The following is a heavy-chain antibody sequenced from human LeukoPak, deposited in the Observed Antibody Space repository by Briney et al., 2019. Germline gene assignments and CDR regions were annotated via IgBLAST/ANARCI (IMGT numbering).Heavy chain of an antibody. CDR2: IIPIFDTA. CDR3: ARGYYDSSGYYDAFDI. CDR1: GGTFSSYS. Sequence: SVKVSCKASGGTFSSYSISWVRQAPGQGLEWMGGIIPIFDTADYAQKFQGRVTITADESTSTAYMELSSLRSEDTAVYYCARGYYDSSGYYDAFDIWGQGTMVTVSS. D-gene: IGHD3-22*01. J-gene: IGHJ3*02. V-gene: IGHV1-69*13.